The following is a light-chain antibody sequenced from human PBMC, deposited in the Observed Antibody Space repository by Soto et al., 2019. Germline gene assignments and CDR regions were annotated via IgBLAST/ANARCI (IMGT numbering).Light chain of an antibody. CDR1: NSDVGAYNY. CDR2: EVS. V-gene: IGLV2-14*01. Sequence: QSALTQPASVSGSPGQSITISCTGTNSDVGAYNYVSWFQQHPGTAPKLIIFEVSNRPSGVSNRFSGSKSGNTASLTISGLQTEDEADYYCLSYTITSILVFGGGTQLTVL. J-gene: IGLJ3*02. CDR3: LSYTITSILV.